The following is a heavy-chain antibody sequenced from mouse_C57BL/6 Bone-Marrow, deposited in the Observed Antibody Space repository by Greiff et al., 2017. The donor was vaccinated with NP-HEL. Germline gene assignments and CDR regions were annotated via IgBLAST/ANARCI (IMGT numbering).Heavy chain of an antibody. J-gene: IGHJ2*01. Sequence: QVQLQRPGAELVKPGASVKLSCKASGYTFTSYWMHWVKQRPGQGLEWIGNINPSNGGTNYNEKFKSKATLTVDKSSSTAYMQLSSLTSEDSAVYYCARGKKRVVYFDYWGQGTTLTVSS. CDR2: INPSNGGT. D-gene: IGHD1-1*01. V-gene: IGHV1-53*01. CDR3: ARGKKRVVYFDY. CDR1: GYTFTSYW.